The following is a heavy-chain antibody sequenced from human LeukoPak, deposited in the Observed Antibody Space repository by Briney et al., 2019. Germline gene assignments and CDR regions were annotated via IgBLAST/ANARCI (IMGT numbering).Heavy chain of an antibody. V-gene: IGHV3-33*01. CDR3: ARGGGLDV. J-gene: IGHJ6*02. CDR1: GFTFSHYG. CDR2: MWSDGTKK. D-gene: IGHD3-16*01. Sequence: PGRSLRLSCAASGFTFSHYGMHWVRQAPGKGLEWVAVMWSDGTKKYYADSVKGRFTVSRDTSKHTLYLQMSSLRAEDTAVYFCARGGGLDVWGQGATVTVSS.